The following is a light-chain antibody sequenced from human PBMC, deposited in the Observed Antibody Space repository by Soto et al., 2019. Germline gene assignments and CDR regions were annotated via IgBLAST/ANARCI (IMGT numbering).Light chain of an antibody. CDR2: SNN. CDR3: QSYDSSLSGYVV. Sequence: QLVLTQPPSVSGAPGQRVTISCTGRSSNIGAGYDVHWYQQLPGRAPTLLIYSNNNRPSGVPDRFSGSKSGTSASLAITGLQAEDEADYYCQSYDSSLSGYVVFGGGTKLTVL. J-gene: IGLJ2*01. V-gene: IGLV1-40*01. CDR1: SSNIGAGYD.